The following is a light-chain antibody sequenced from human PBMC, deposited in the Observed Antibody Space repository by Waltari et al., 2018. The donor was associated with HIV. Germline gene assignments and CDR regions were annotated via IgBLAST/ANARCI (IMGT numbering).Light chain of an antibody. CDR2: RDN. J-gene: IGLJ3*02. CDR1: SFNIGSSY. V-gene: IGLV1-47*01. CDR3: AAWDDSLSGWV. Sequence: QSALTQPPSASGTPGQRVTIFCSGSSFNIGSSYVYWYQQLPGTTPKLLMYRDNPRPSGVPDRFSGSKSGTAASLAISGLRSEDEADYYCAAWDDSLSGWVFGGGTKLTVL.